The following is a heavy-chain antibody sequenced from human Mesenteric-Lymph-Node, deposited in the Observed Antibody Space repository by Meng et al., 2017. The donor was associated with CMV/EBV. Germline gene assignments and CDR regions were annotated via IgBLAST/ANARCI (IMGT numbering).Heavy chain of an antibody. J-gene: IGHJ6*02. V-gene: IGHV3-30-3*01. CDR3: ATLPGVGATGPSYYYYGMDV. CDR2: ISYDGSSK. CDR1: GFTFSSYA. D-gene: IGHD1-26*01. Sequence: GGSLRLSCAASGFTFSSYAMHWVRQAPGKGLEWVAVISYDGSSKYYADSVKGRFTISRDNSKNTLYLQMNSLRPEDTAVYYCATLPGVGATGPSYYYYGMDVWGQGTTVTVSS.